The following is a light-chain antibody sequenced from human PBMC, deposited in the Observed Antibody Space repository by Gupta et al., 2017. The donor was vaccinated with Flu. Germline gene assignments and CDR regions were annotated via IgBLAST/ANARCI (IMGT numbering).Light chain of an antibody. V-gene: IGLV2-8*01. CDR1: SSDVGGYNY. Sequence: QSALTQPPSASGSPGQSVTISCTGTSSDVGGYNYVSWFQQHPGKAPKVVIYEVTKRPSGVPNRFSASKAGNTASLTVSGLQTEDEADYFCSSYAGGNTWVFGGGTKLAVL. J-gene: IGLJ3*02. CDR2: EVT. CDR3: SSYAGGNTWV.